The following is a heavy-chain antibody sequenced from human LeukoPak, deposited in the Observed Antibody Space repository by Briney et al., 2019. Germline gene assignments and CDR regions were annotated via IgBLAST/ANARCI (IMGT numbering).Heavy chain of an antibody. CDR2: IIPIFGTA. Sequence: SVKVSCKASGGTFSSYAISWVRQAPGQGLEWVGGIIPIFGTANYAQKFQGRVTITADESTSTAYMELSSLRSEDTAVYYCARGGTFGGVIPTRFDYWGQGTLVTVSS. CDR1: GGTFSSYA. J-gene: IGHJ4*02. CDR3: ARGGTFGGVIPTRFDY. V-gene: IGHV1-69*13. D-gene: IGHD3-16*02.